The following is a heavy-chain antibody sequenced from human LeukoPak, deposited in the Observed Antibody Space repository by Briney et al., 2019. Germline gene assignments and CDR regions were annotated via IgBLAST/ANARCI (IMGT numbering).Heavy chain of an antibody. D-gene: IGHD4-17*01. J-gene: IGHJ4*02. CDR3: ATHYDYGSPFKY. Sequence: SETLSLTCAVYGGSFSDYYWNWIRQPPGKGLEWIGEINHSGDINYNPSLKSRVTMSLDRSMNQFSLGLSSGTAADTAIYYCATHYDYGSPFKYWSQGALVTVSS. CDR1: GGSFSDYY. V-gene: IGHV4-34*01. CDR2: INHSGDI.